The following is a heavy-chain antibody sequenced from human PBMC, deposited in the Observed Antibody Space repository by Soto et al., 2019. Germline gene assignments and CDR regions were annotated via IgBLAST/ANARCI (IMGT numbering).Heavy chain of an antibody. CDR2: INHSGST. D-gene: IGHD3-3*01. Sequence: SETLSLTCAVYGGSFSGYYWSWIRQPPGKGLEWMGEINHSGSTNYNPSLKSRVNISVDTSKQQFSLKLSSVTAADKGVYYCAGRAYYDFWSGYYRINYWGQGTMVTVSS. J-gene: IGHJ4*02. CDR3: AGRAYYDFWSGYYRINY. V-gene: IGHV4-34*01. CDR1: GGSFSGYY.